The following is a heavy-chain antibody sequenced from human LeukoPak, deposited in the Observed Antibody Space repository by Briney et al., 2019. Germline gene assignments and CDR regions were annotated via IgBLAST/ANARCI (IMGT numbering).Heavy chain of an antibody. D-gene: IGHD3-22*01. CDR3: ARETPYYYDSSAAGWFDP. CDR2: IYYSGST. Sequence: SETLSLTCTVSGGSLSRYYWSWIRQPPGKGLEWIGYIYYSGSTNYNPSLKSRVTISVDTSKNQFSLKLSSVTAADTAVYYCARETPYYYDSSAAGWFDPWGQGTLVTASS. V-gene: IGHV4-59*01. J-gene: IGHJ5*02. CDR1: GGSLSRYY.